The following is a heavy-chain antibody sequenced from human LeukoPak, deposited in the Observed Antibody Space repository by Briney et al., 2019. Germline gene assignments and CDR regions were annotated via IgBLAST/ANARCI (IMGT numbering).Heavy chain of an antibody. CDR3: ARVTIAAAGTFWFDP. CDR1: GGSISSYY. D-gene: IGHD6-13*01. V-gene: IGHV4-59*01. J-gene: IGHJ5*02. Sequence: SETLSLTCTVSGGSISSYYWSWIRQPPGKGLEWIGYIYYSGSTNYNPSLKSRATISVDTSKNQFSLKLSSVTAADTAVYYCARVTIAAAGTFWFDPWGQGTLVTVSS. CDR2: IYYSGST.